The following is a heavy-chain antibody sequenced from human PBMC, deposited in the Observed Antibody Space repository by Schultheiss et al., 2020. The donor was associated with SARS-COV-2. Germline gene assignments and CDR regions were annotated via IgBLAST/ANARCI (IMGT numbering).Heavy chain of an antibody. CDR1: GGSFSNYY. CDR3: ARRGRYGFDY. J-gene: IGHJ4*02. V-gene: IGHV4-34*01. D-gene: IGHD4-17*01. CDR2: INHRGST. Sequence: SETLSLTCAVYGGSFSNYYWSWIRQPPGKGLEWIGEINHRGSTNYNPSLKSRVTISLDTSKNQFSLKLSSVTAADTAVYYCARRGRYGFDYWGQGTLVTVSS.